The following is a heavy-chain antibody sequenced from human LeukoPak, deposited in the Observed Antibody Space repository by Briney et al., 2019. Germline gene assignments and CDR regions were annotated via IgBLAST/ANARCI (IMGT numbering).Heavy chain of an antibody. CDR3: ARDASTSWPYWYFDL. D-gene: IGHD6-13*01. CDR2: IDHSGTT. CDR1: GGSVSSHY. Sequence: SETLSLTCTVSGGSVSSHYWSWIRQPPGKGLEWIGYIDHSGTTNQSPSLKSRVTISVHTSENRFSLKLNSATAADTAVYYCARDASTSWPYWYFDLWGRGTLVTVSS. J-gene: IGHJ2*01. V-gene: IGHV4-59*02.